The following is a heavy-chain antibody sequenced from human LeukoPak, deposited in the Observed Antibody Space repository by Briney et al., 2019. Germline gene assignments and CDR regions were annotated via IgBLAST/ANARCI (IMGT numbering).Heavy chain of an antibody. Sequence: GGSLRLSFAPSGFTFSSYWMGWGRQAPGKGMEWVANIKQDESEKYYEDPVKSRFTITRDNAKNSLYLQMNSLRAEDTAVYYCARVKQGHYYYYHYMDVWGKGTTVTISS. CDR2: IKQDESEK. CDR1: GFTFSSYW. J-gene: IGHJ6*03. V-gene: IGHV3-7*01. CDR3: ARVKQGHYYYYHYMDV.